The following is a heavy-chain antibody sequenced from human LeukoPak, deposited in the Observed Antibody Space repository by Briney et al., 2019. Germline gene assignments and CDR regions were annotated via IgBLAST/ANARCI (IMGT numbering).Heavy chain of an antibody. CDR2: IYYSGST. J-gene: IGHJ4*02. CDR3: ARRVFYDSSGYWYYFDY. CDR1: GGSISSSSYY. V-gene: IGHV4-39*01. D-gene: IGHD3-22*01. Sequence: SETLSLTCIVSGGSISSSSYYWAWIRQPPGKGLEWIGSIYYSGSTYYNPSLKSRVTISVDTSKNQFSLKLSSVTAADTAVYYCARRVFYDSSGYWYYFDYWGQGTLVTVS.